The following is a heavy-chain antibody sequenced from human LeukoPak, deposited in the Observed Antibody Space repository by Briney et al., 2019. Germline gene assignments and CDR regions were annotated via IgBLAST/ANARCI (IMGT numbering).Heavy chain of an antibody. J-gene: IGHJ6*03. CDR3: ARSIAAAEYYYYYYMDV. V-gene: IGHV1-69*05. CDR1: GGTFSSYA. D-gene: IGHD6-13*01. CDR2: IIPIFGTA. Sequence: SVKVSCKASGGTFSSYAISWVRQAPGQGLEWMGRIIPIFGTANYAQKFQGRVTITTDESTSAAYMELSSLRSEDTAVYYCARSIAAAEYYYYYYMDVWGKGTTVTVSS.